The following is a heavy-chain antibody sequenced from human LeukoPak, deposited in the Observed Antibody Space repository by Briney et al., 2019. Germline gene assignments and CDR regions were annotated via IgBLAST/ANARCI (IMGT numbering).Heavy chain of an antibody. J-gene: IGHJ3*02. CDR1: GGTFSSYA. CDR2: IIPILGIA. D-gene: IGHD2-2*01. Sequence: ASVKVSCKASGGTFSSYAISWVRQAPGQGLEWMGRIIPILGIANYAQKFQGRVTITADKSTSTAYMELSSLRSEDTAVYYCALIVPLLVGDAFDIWGQGTMVTVSS. V-gene: IGHV1-69*04. CDR3: ALIVPLLVGDAFDI.